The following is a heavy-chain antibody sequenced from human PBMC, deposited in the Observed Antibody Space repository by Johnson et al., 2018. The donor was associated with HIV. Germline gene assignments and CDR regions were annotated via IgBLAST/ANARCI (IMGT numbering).Heavy chain of an antibody. J-gene: IGHJ3*02. V-gene: IGHV3-13*01. D-gene: IGHD1-26*01. CDR2: IGTAGDT. Sequence: VQLVESGGGLVQPGGSLRLSCAASGFTFSSYAMSWVRQAPGKGLEWVSAIGTAGDTYYPGSVKGRFTISRENAKNSLYLQRNSRRAEDTAFYYCARVWGSGSFCFNALDIWGQGTMVTVSS. CDR3: ARVWGSGSFCFNALDI. CDR1: GFTFSSYA.